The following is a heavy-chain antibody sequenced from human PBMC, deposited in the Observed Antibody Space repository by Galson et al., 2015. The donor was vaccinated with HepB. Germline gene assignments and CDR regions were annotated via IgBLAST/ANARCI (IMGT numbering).Heavy chain of an antibody. D-gene: IGHD6-19*01. Sequence: SLRLSCAASGFTFSSYSMNWVRQAPGKGLEWVSSISSSSSYIYYADSVKGRFTISRDNAKNSLYLQMNSLRAEDTAVYYCAREPVAESYFDYWGQGTLVTVSS. CDR1: GFTFSSYS. J-gene: IGHJ4*02. CDR2: ISSSSSYI. CDR3: AREPVAESYFDY. V-gene: IGHV3-21*01.